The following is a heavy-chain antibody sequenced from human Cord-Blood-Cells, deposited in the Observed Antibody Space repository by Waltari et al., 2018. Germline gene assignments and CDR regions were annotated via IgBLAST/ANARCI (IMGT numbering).Heavy chain of an antibody. CDR1: GGSISSSSYY. D-gene: IGHD2-2*03. Sequence: QLQLQESGPGLVKPSETLSLTCTVSGGSISSSSYYWGWIRQPPGKGLEWIGSIYYSWSTYYNPSLKSRVTISVDTSKNQFSLKLSSVTAADTAVYYCATTGYCSSTSCFDYWGQGTLVTVSS. CDR3: ATTGYCSSTSCFDY. V-gene: IGHV4-39*01. J-gene: IGHJ4*02. CDR2: IYYSWST.